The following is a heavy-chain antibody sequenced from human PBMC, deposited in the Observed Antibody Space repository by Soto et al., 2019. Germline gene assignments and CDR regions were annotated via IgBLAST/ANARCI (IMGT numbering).Heavy chain of an antibody. D-gene: IGHD4-4*01. V-gene: IGHV1-3*01. CDR2: INAGNGNT. CDR1: EYAFASYA. J-gene: IGHJ4*02. Sequence: GASLKGSCKASEYAFASYAMHWVGQAPGQSLEWMGWINAGNGNTKYSQKFQGRVTITRDTSASTAYMELSSLRSEDTAVYYCARELQGLYYFDYWGLGTLVTVSS. CDR3: ARELQGLYYFDY.